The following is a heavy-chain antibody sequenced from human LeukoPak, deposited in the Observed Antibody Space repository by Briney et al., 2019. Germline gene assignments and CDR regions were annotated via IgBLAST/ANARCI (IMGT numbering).Heavy chain of an antibody. CDR2: TNPNSGGT. CDR1: GYTFTGYY. D-gene: IGHD3-22*01. V-gene: IGHV1-2*06. CDR3: ARDKGGMGIIDY. Sequence: ASVKVSCKASGYTFTGYYMHWVRQAPGQGLEWMGRTNPNSGGTNHAQKFQGRVTMTRDTSISTAYMELSRLRSDDTAVYYCARDKGGMGIIDYWGQGTLVTVSS. J-gene: IGHJ4*02.